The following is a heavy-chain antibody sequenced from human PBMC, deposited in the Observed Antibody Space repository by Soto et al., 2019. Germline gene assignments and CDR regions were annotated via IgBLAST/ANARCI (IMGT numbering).Heavy chain of an antibody. CDR2: ISAYNGNT. Sequence: ASVKVSCKASGYTFTSYGISWVRQAPGQGLEWMGWISAYNGNTNYAQKLQGRVTMTTDTSTSTAYMELRSLRSDDTAVYYCATTVTAYYYYGMDVWGQGTTVTVS. V-gene: IGHV1-18*04. CDR3: ATTVTAYYYYGMDV. J-gene: IGHJ6*02. CDR1: GYTFTSYG. D-gene: IGHD4-4*01.